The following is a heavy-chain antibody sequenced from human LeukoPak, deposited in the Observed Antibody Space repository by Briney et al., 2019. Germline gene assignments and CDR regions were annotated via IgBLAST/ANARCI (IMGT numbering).Heavy chain of an antibody. CDR3: TTDRLLWFGELLNYYGMDV. Sequence: GGSLRLSCAASGFTFSNAWMNWVRQAPGKGLEWAGRIKSKTDGGTTDYAAPVKGRFTISRDDSKNTLYLQMNSLKTEDTAVYYCTTDRLLWFGELLNYYGMDVWGQGTTVTVSS. V-gene: IGHV3-15*07. CDR1: GFTFSNAW. CDR2: IKSKTDGGTT. J-gene: IGHJ6*02. D-gene: IGHD3-10*01.